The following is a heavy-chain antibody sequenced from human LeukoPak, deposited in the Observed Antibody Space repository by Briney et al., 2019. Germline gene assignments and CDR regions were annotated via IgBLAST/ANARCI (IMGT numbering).Heavy chain of an antibody. CDR2: FDPEEGET. CDR1: GYTLMELS. CDR3: TTARRRDSWNPRF. V-gene: IGHV1-24*01. J-gene: IGHJ4*02. D-gene: IGHD1-20*01. Sequence: ASVKVSCKVSGYTLMELSMHWVRQAPGKGLERMGGFDPEEGETLYAEKFQGRVTMTGDTSTGTAYMQLSSLTSEDTAVYYCTTARRRDSWNPRFWGQGTLVSVSS.